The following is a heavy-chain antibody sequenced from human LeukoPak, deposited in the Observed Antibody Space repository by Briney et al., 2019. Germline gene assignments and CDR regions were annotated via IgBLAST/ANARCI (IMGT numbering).Heavy chain of an antibody. Sequence: ASVKVSCKASGYTFTNYGISWVRQAPGQGLEWMGWISAYNGNTNYAQKLQGRVTMTTDTSTSTAYMELRSLRSDDTAVYYCARDVGVLRYFDWLLPFDYWGQGTLVTVSS. CDR1: GYTFTNYG. CDR3: ARDVGVLRYFDWLLPFDY. D-gene: IGHD3-9*01. J-gene: IGHJ4*02. V-gene: IGHV1-18*04. CDR2: ISAYNGNT.